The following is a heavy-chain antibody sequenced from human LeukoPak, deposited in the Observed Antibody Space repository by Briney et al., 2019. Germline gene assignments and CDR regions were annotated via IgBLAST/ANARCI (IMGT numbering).Heavy chain of an antibody. Sequence: GGSLRLSCAASGFTFSSYEMNWVRRAPGKGLEWVSYISGSGSAIYYADSVRGRFTISRDNAKDSLYLQMSSLRAEDTAVYYCARGGYNYVYAFDIWGQGTMVTASS. CDR1: GFTFSSYE. V-gene: IGHV3-48*03. CDR3: ARGGYNYVYAFDI. D-gene: IGHD5-24*01. J-gene: IGHJ3*02. CDR2: ISGSGSAI.